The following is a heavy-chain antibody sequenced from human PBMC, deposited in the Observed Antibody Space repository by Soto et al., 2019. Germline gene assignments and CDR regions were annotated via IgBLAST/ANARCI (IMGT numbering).Heavy chain of an antibody. V-gene: IGHV1-69*06. CDR1: GGTFSSLA. D-gene: IGHD3-10*01. CDR3: ARSPGVFDY. Sequence: QVQLVQSGAEVKKPGSSVKVSCKASGGTFSSLAISWVRQAPGQGLEWMGGLVPVYGTANYAQKFQDSVTIPADKSTSTSYMELSSLRSEDTAVYYCARSPGVFDYWGQGTMVTVSS. J-gene: IGHJ4*02. CDR2: LVPVYGTA.